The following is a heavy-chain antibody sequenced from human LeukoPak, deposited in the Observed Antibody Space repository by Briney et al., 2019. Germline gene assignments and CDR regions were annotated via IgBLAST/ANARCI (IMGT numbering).Heavy chain of an antibody. Sequence: GGSLRLSCAASGFSFSSYSMNWVRQAPGKGLEWVSSISSSSSYIYYADSVKGRFTISRDNAKNSLYLQMNSLRAEDTAVYYCARGGGSGWYPDYWGQGTLVTVSS. J-gene: IGHJ4*02. CDR3: ARGGGSGWYPDY. CDR2: ISSSSSYI. CDR1: GFSFSSYS. V-gene: IGHV3-21*01. D-gene: IGHD6-19*01.